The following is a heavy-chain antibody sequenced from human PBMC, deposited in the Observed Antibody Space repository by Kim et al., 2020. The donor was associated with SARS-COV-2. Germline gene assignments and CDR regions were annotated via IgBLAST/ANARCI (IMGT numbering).Heavy chain of an antibody. J-gene: IGHJ6*02. D-gene: IGHD3-16*01. Sequence: ADSVKGRFTISRDNAKNSLYLQMNSLRAEDTAVYYCASLTPYPPRLGMDVWGQGTTVTVSS. V-gene: IGHV3-48*03. CDR3: ASLTPYPPRLGMDV.